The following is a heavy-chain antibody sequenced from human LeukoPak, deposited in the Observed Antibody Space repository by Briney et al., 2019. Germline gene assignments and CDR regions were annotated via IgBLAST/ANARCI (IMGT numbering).Heavy chain of an antibody. CDR1: GFTFSIYD. CDR3: ARDDPGPYYYYGMDV. J-gene: IGHJ6*02. V-gene: IGHV3-30-3*01. Sequence: GGSLRLYCAASGFTFSIYDMHWVRQAPGKGMEWVAVISYDGSNKYYADSVKGRFTISRDNSKNTLYLQMNSLRAEDTAVYYCARDDPGPYYYYGMDVSGQGTTVTVSS. CDR2: ISYDGSNK.